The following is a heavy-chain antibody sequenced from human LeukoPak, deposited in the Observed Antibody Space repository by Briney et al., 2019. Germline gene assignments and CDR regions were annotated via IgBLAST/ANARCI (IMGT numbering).Heavy chain of an antibody. J-gene: IGHJ4*02. Sequence: GGSLRHSCAASGFTFSDYYMSCMRQAPGRALEWVSYISSSGSTIYYADSVKGRFTISRDNATTSLYRQLNSLRAEDTAVYYCARDCRSSSTWVFDYWGQGTLVTVSS. V-gene: IGHV3-11*04. D-gene: IGHD2-2*01. CDR2: ISSSGSTI. CDR3: ARDCRSSSTWVFDY. CDR1: GFTFSDYY.